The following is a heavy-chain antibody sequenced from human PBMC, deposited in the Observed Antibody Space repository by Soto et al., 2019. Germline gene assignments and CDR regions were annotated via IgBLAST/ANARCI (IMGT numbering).Heavy chain of an antibody. V-gene: IGHV4-34*01. CDR2: INHSGST. D-gene: IGHD6-13*01. J-gene: IGHJ4*02. CDR3: ARRYSSSWYRPLDY. CDR1: GGSFSGYY. Sequence: QVQLQQWGAGLLKPSETLSLTCAVYGGSFSGYYWSWIRQPPGKGLEWIGEINHSGSTNYNPSLKSRVTISVDTSKNQFSLKLSSVTAAYTAVYYCARRYSSSWYRPLDYWGQGTLVNVS.